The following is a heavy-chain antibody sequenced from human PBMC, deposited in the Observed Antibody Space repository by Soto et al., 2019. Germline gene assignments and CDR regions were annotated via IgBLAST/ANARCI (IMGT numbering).Heavy chain of an antibody. CDR1: GFTFSDHY. D-gene: IGHD2-8*01. CDR2: TRNKANSYTT. CDR3: ARGYCSNGVCYRYIDL. V-gene: IGHV3-72*01. Sequence: GGSLRLSCAASGFTFSDHYMDWVRQAPGKGLEWVGRTRNKANSYTTEYAAPVKGRFTISRDDSKNSLYLQMNSLKTEDTAVYYCARGYCSNGVCYRYIDLWGRGTLVTVSS. J-gene: IGHJ2*01.